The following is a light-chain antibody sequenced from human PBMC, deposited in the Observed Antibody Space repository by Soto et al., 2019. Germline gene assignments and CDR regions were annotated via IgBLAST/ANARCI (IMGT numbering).Light chain of an antibody. J-gene: IGKJ2*01. V-gene: IGKV3-11*02. CDR3: QQRSTWLYT. Sequence: EILLAQSPATLSLSPGERATRSCKASQDVSIFLAWYQQKPGQAPRLLIHDASNRATGVPARFSGSGSGRDFTLTITSLDPEDFAVYYCQQRSTWLYTFGQGTKLEV. CDR2: DAS. CDR1: QDVSIF.